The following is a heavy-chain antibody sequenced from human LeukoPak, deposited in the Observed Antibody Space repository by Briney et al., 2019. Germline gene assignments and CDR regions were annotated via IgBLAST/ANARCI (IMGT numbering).Heavy chain of an antibody. Sequence: SETLSLTCTVSGGSISSYYWSWIRQPPGKGLEWIGYIYYSGSTNYNPSLKSRVTISVDTSKNQFSLKLSSVTAADTAVYYCARESLTVTTGFDYWGQGTLVTVSS. CDR3: ARESLTVTTGFDY. CDR1: GGSISSYY. D-gene: IGHD4-17*01. J-gene: IGHJ4*02. CDR2: IYYSGST. V-gene: IGHV4-59*12.